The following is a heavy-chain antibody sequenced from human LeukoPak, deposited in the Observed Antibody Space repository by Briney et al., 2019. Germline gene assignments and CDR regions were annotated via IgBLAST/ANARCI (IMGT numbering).Heavy chain of an antibody. V-gene: IGHV6-1*01. Sequence: SQTLSLTCAISGDSVSSNSAAWNWIRQSPSRGLEWLGRTYYRSKWYNDYAVSVKSRITINPDTSKNQFSLKLSSVTAADTAVYYCARDVSGYSYGPLYYFDYWGQGTLVTVSS. J-gene: IGHJ4*02. D-gene: IGHD5-18*01. CDR3: ARDVSGYSYGPLYYFDY. CDR1: GDSVSSNSAA. CDR2: TYYRSKWYN.